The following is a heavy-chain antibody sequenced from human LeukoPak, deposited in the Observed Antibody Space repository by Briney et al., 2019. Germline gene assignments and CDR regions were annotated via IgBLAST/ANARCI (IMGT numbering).Heavy chain of an antibody. CDR3: AKDGRLQLWSLYYFDY. J-gene: IGHJ4*02. D-gene: IGHD5-18*01. CDR2: ISGSGGST. Sequence: EAGGSLRLSCAASGFTFSSYAMSWVRQAPGKGLEWVSAISGSGGSTYYADSVKGRFTISRDNSKNTLYLQMNSLRAEDTAVYYCAKDGRLQLWSLYYFDYWGQGTLVTVSS. V-gene: IGHV3-23*01. CDR1: GFTFSSYA.